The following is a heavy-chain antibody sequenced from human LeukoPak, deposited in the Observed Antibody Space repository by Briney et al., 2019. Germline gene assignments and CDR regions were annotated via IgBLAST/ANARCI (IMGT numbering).Heavy chain of an antibody. V-gene: IGHV3-33*06. CDR3: AKASETGTMYYFDY. J-gene: IGHJ4*02. CDR1: GFTFSSYG. D-gene: IGHD1-1*01. CDR2: IWYDGSNK. Sequence: GRSLRLSCAASGFTFSSYGMHWVRQAPGKGLEWVAVIWYDGSNKCYADSVKGRFTISRDNSKNTLYLQMNSLRAEDTAVYYCAKASETGTMYYFDYWGQGTLVTVSS.